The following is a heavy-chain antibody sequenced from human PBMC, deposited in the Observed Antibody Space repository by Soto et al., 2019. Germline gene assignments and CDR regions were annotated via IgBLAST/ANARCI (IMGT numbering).Heavy chain of an antibody. V-gene: IGHV3-21*06. CDR1: KFTFSTYA. CDR2: ISSTTNYI. CDR3: ARESEDLTSNFDY. Sequence: EVQLLESGGGLVQRGGSLRLSCAASKFTFSTYAMTWVRQAPGKGLEWVSSISSTTNYIYYGDSMKGRFTISRDNAKNSLYLEMNSLRAEDTAVYYCARESEDLTSNFDYWGQGTLVTVSS. J-gene: IGHJ4*02.